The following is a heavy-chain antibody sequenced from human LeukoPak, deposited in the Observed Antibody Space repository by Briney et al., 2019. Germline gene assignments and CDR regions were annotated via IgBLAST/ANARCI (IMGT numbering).Heavy chain of an antibody. V-gene: IGHV4-30-4*08. CDR2: IYYSGST. Sequence: PSETLSLTCTVSCGSISSGDYYWSWIRQPPGKGLEWIGYIYYSGSTYYNPSLKSRVTISVDTSKNQFSLKLSSVTAADTAVYYCARRSRVVGATGFDYWGQGTLVTVSS. D-gene: IGHD1-26*01. CDR3: ARRSRVVGATGFDY. CDR1: CGSISSGDYY. J-gene: IGHJ4*02.